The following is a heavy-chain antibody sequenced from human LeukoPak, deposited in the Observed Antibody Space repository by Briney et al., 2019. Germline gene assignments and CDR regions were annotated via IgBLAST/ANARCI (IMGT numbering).Heavy chain of an antibody. Sequence: ASVKVSCKASGYTFTSYGISWVRQAPGQGLEWMGWISAYNGSTNYAQKLQGRVTMTTDTSTSTAYMELRSLRSDDTAVYYCAREWAGYCSSTSCYNWFDPWGQGTLVTVSS. D-gene: IGHD2-2*01. CDR2: ISAYNGST. CDR1: GYTFTSYG. CDR3: AREWAGYCSSTSCYNWFDP. V-gene: IGHV1-18*01. J-gene: IGHJ5*02.